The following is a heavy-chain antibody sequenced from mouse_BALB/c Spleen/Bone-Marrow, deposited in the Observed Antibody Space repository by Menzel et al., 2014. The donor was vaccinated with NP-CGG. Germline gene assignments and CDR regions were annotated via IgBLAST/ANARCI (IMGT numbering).Heavy chain of an antibody. CDR3: ARRGRIAEALGY. D-gene: IGHD6-1*01. J-gene: IGHJ2*01. CDR2: VNPYNDGT. V-gene: IGHV1-14*01. Sequence: VQLKQSGPELVRPGASVKMSCKASGYTFTSYAMHWVKQKPGQGLEWIGYVNPYNDGTKYNEMFKGMATLTSDKTSSTAYMEISSRTSEDSAVYYCARRGRIAEALGYWGQGTTLTVSP. CDR1: GYTFTSYA.